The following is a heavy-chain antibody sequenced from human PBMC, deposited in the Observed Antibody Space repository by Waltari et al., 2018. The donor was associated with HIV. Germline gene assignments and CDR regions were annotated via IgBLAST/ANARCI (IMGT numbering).Heavy chain of an antibody. D-gene: IGHD6-13*01. J-gene: IGHJ6*02. CDR2: ISGRGGST. CDR1: GFTFSNYG. CDR3: VKEHQYSHSWYSYYGMDV. Sequence: EVQVLESGGALVQPGGSLRLSCAASGFTFSNYGMSWVRQAPGKGVGGVSTISGRGGSTYYADSVKGRFTVSRDNSKNTVYLQMNSLRAEDTAVYFCVKEHQYSHSWYSYYGMDVWGQGTTVTVSS. V-gene: IGHV3-23*01.